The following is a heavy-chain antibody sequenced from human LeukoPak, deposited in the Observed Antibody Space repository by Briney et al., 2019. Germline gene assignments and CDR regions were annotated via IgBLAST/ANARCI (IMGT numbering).Heavy chain of an antibody. CDR3: ARELGTYYYGWGSFPFDY. CDR2: INHSGST. J-gene: IGHJ4*02. V-gene: IGHV4-34*01. D-gene: IGHD3-10*01. Sequence: SETLSLTCAVYGGSFSGYYWSWIRQPPGRGLEWIGEINHSGSTNYNPSLKSRVTISVDTSKNQFSLKLSSVTAADTAVYYCARELGTYYYGWGSFPFDYWGQGTLVTVSS. CDR1: GGSFSGYY.